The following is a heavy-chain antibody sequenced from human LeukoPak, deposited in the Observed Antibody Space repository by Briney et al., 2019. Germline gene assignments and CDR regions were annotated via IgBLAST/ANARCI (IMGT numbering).Heavy chain of an antibody. CDR1: GYSFTSYW. CDR2: IYPGDSDT. Sequence: PGESLKISCKGSGYSFTSYWIGWVRQMPGKGLEWMGIIYPGDSDTRYSPSFQGQVTISADKSISTAYLQWSSLKTSDTAMYYCARHREVGATISSLDYWGQGTLVTVSS. J-gene: IGHJ4*02. CDR3: ARHREVGATISSLDY. D-gene: IGHD1-26*01. V-gene: IGHV5-51*01.